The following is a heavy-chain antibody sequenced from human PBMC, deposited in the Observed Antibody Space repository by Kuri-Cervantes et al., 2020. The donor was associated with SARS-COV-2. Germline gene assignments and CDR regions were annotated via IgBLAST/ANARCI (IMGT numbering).Heavy chain of an antibody. Sequence: SVKVSCKASGGTFNSFGFTWVRQAPGRGLEWMGQILPGFGTTTYAQRFQGRVAITADESSTTAYMGLNSLRSDDTAVYFCARGRWKYNNGLGFHYFDDWGQGTVVTVSS. CDR1: GGTFNSFG. CDR2: ILPGFGTT. CDR3: ARGRWKYNNGLGFHYFDD. D-gene: IGHD3-10*01. V-gene: IGHV1-69*13. J-gene: IGHJ4*02.